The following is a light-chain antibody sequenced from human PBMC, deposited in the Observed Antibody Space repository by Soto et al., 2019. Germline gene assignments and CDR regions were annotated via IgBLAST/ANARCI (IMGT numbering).Light chain of an antibody. CDR1: SSNIGRNS. V-gene: IGLV1-44*01. Sequence: QSVLTQAPSVSGTPGQRVTITCSGSSSNIGRNSVNWYQQLPGTAPKLLIYRNNQRPSGVPDRFSGSKSGTSASLAISGLRSDDEADYFCATWDDSLNGFYVFGTGTKVTVL. J-gene: IGLJ1*01. CDR3: ATWDDSLNGFYV. CDR2: RNN.